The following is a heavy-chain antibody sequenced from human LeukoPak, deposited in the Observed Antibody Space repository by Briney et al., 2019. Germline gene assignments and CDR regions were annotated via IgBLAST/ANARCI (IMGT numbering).Heavy chain of an antibody. V-gene: IGHV3-9*01. D-gene: IGHD2-2*01. J-gene: IGHJ4*02. CDR1: GFTFDDYA. CDR3: VKADCSSTSCLTDS. CDR2: MSWNGVNT. Sequence: GGSLRLSCAASGFTFDDYAMHWVRQGPGKGLEWVSGMSWNGVNTDYADSVKGRFTISRENAQNSLYLQMSSLRPEDTALYYCVKADCSSTSCLTDSWGQGTPFTVSS.